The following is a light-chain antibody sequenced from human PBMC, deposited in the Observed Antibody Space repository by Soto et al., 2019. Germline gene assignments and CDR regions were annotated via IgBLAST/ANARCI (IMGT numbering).Light chain of an antibody. Sequence: DIQMTQSPSTLSGALGDRVTVTCRASQGISNYLAWYQQKPGKVPKLLIYTASTLQSGVPSRFSGSGSGTDFTLTISSLQPEDVATYYCQEYNNAPLTFGGGTKVDI. J-gene: IGKJ4*01. CDR1: QGISNY. V-gene: IGKV1-27*01. CDR3: QEYNNAPLT. CDR2: TAS.